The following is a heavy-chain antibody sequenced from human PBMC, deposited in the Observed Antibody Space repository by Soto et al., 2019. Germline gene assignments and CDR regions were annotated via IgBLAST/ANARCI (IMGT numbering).Heavy chain of an antibody. CDR1: GLTFSSYG. D-gene: IGHD2-2*02. CDR3: AKPSWAGYCSSTSCYKPSQFDY. CDR2: ISYDGSNK. Sequence: QVQLVESGGGVVQPGRSLRLSCAASGLTFSSYGMHWVRQAPGKGLEWVAVISYDGSNKYYADSVKGRFTISRDNSKNTLYLQMNSLRAEDTAVYYCAKPSWAGYCSSTSCYKPSQFDYWGQGTLVTVSS. J-gene: IGHJ4*02. V-gene: IGHV3-30*18.